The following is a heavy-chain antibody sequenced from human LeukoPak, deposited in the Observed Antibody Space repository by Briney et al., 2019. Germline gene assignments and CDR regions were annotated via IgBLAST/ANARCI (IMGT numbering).Heavy chain of an antibody. CDR1: GGSFSGYY. CDR3: ASRCSSTSCRNAYYFDY. Sequence: SETLSLTCAVYGGSFSGYYWSWIRQPPGKGLEWIGEINLSGSTNYNPSLKSRVTISVDTSKNQFSLKLSSVTAADTAVYYCASRCSSTSCRNAYYFDYWSQGTLVTVSS. CDR2: INLSGST. D-gene: IGHD2-2*01. J-gene: IGHJ4*02. V-gene: IGHV4-34*01.